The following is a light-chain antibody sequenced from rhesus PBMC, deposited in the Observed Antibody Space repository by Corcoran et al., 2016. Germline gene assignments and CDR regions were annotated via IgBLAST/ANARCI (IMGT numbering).Light chain of an antibody. V-gene: IGKV1-74*01. CDR1: ENVNNN. Sequence: DIQMTQSPSSLSASVGDRVTITCRASENVNNNLNWYQQKPGKALKLLIYKASTLQSGVPSRFSGSGAGTDYTFTISSLQPENVATYYCQHCYGTPYSFGQRTKVEIK. CDR3: QHCYGTPYS. CDR2: KAS. J-gene: IGKJ2*01.